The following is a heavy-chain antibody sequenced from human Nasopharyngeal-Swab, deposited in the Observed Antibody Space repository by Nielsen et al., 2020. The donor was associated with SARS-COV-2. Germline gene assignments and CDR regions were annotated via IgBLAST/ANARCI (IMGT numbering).Heavy chain of an antibody. D-gene: IGHD3-10*01. CDR1: GFTFSDYY. Sequence: GESLKISCAASGFTFSDYYMAWVRQAPGKGLEWVSYISTSGRTTDSADSVKGRFTISRANSNNLLYLQMNNLRAEDTAVYYCARDSGIGAYFYYGMDVWGQGTTVTVSS. V-gene: IGHV3-11*04. CDR3: ARDSGIGAYFYYGMDV. CDR2: ISTSGRTT. J-gene: IGHJ6*02.